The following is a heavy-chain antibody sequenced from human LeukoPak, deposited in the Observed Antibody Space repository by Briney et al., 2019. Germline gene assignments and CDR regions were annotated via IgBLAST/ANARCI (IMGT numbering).Heavy chain of an antibody. CDR1: GGSFSGYY. CDR3: ATDYYDSSGPDY. D-gene: IGHD3-22*01. CDR2: INHSGST. Sequence: SETLSPTCAVYGGSFSGYYWSWIRQPPGKGLEWIGEINHSGSTNYNPSLKSRVTISVDTSKNQFSLKLSSVTAADTAVYYCATDYYDSSGPDYWGQGTLVTVSS. V-gene: IGHV4-34*01. J-gene: IGHJ4*02.